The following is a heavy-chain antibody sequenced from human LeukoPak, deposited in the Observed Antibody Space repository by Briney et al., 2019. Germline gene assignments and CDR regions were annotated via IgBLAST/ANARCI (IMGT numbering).Heavy chain of an antibody. Sequence: GGSLRLSCAASAFPFSSYGMHWVRQAPGKGLEWVAVIWHDRSHKYYADSVTGRFTISRDNSKNTLYLQMNSLRAEDTAVYYCASGVYSSGWYLDYWGQGTLVTVSS. CDR3: ASGVYSSGWYLDY. CDR1: AFPFSSYG. V-gene: IGHV3-33*01. D-gene: IGHD6-19*01. CDR2: IWHDRSHK. J-gene: IGHJ4*02.